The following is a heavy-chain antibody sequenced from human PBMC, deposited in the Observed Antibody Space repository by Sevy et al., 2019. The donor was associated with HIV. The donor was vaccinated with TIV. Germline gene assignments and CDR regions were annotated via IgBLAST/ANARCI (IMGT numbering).Heavy chain of an antibody. D-gene: IGHD3-3*01. V-gene: IGHV3-73*01. CDR1: GFIFSDSS. CDR2: IRSKADTYAT. CDR3: TRSWIWSRTFFPDFDY. J-gene: IGHJ4*02. Sequence: GGSLRLSCAASGFIFSDSSIHWVRQAPGKGLEWLDHIRSKADTYATTYAASVKGRFTLSRDDLKNTAHLQMNTLKKEDTAVYYCTRSWIWSRTFFPDFDYWGQGTLVTVSS.